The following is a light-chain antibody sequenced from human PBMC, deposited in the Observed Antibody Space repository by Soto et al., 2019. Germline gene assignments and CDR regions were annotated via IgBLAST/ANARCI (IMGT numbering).Light chain of an antibody. CDR3: QQYKNWPRT. CDR1: QSVDIN. J-gene: IGKJ1*01. V-gene: IGKV3-15*01. Sequence: EIVLTQSPATLSLSPGERVTLSFMASQSVDINLAWYQQKPGQAPRLVIYGASTRATDMPGTFSGSGSGTEFTLTISSLQSEDFGVYYCQQYKNWPRTFGQGTKVDIK. CDR2: GAS.